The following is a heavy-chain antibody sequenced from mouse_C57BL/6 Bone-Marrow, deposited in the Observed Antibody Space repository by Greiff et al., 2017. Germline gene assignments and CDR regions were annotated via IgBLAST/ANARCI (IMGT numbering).Heavy chain of an antibody. Sequence: EVQWVESGGGLVQPGGSLSLSCAASGFTFTDYYMSWVRQPPGKALEWLGFIRNKANGYTTEYSASVKGRFTISRDNSQSILYLQMNALRAEDSATYYCARYMELGGFLYWYFDVWGTGTTVTVSS. V-gene: IGHV7-3*01. J-gene: IGHJ1*03. D-gene: IGHD4-1*01. CDR1: GFTFTDYY. CDR2: IRNKANGYTT. CDR3: ARYMELGGFLYWYFDV.